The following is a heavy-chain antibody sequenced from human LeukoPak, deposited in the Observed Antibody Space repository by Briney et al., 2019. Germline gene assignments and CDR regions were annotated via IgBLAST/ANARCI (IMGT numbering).Heavy chain of an antibody. Sequence: SETLSLTCAVSGGSISSSNWWSWVRQPPGKGLEWIGEIYHSGSTNYNPSLKSRVTISVDKSKNQFSLKLSSVTAADTAVYYCARSGGEPTLRGFDYRGQGTLVTVSS. CDR1: GGSISSSNW. CDR2: IYHSGST. D-gene: IGHD3-16*01. V-gene: IGHV4-4*02. CDR3: ARSGGEPTLRGFDY. J-gene: IGHJ4*02.